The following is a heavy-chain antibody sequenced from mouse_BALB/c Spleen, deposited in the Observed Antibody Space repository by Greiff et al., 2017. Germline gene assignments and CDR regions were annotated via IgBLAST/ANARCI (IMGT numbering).Heavy chain of an antibody. CDR2: ISYSGST. D-gene: IGHD2-4*01. CDR1: GYSITSDYA. CDR3: ARMRLREVAY. V-gene: IGHV3-2*02. Sequence: DVQLMESGPGLVKPSQSLSLTCTVTGYSITSDYAWNWIRQFPGNKLEWMGYISYSGSTSYNPSLKSRISITRDTSKNQFFLQLNSVTTEDTATYYCARMRLREVAYWGQGTLVTVSA. J-gene: IGHJ3*01.